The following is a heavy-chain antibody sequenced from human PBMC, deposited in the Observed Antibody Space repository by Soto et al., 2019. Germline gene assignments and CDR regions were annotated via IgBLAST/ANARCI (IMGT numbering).Heavy chain of an antibody. D-gene: IGHD6-13*01. CDR1: GFTFSSYA. CDR3: ARDTGIAAAGEDY. V-gene: IGHV3-30-3*01. J-gene: IGHJ4*02. CDR2: ISYDGSNK. Sequence: PGGSLILSCAASGFTFSSYAMHWVRQAPGKGLEWVAVISYDGSNKYYADSVKGRFTISRDNSKNTLYLQMNSLRAEDTAVYYCARDTGIAAAGEDYWGQGTLVTVS.